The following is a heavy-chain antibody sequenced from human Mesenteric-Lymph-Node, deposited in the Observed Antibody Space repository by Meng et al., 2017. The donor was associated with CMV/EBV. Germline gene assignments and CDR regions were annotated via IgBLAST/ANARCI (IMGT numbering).Heavy chain of an antibody. Sequence: GGSLRLSCAASGFTFSSYAMSWVRQAPGKGLEWVSSISSSSSYIYYADSVKGRFTISRDNAKNSLYLQMNSLRAEDTAVYYCARMYYYDSSGYYYSALFDYWGQGTLVTVSS. D-gene: IGHD3-22*01. J-gene: IGHJ4*02. CDR2: ISSSSSYI. V-gene: IGHV3-21*01. CDR3: ARMYYYDSSGYYYSALFDY. CDR1: GFTFSSYA.